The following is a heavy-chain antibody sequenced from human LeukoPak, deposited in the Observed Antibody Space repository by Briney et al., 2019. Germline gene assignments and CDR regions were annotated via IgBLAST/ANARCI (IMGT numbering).Heavy chain of an antibody. J-gene: IGHJ4*02. D-gene: IGHD6-19*01. CDR2: SSAYNGNT. CDR1: GYTFPSSG. CDR3: ARGGSSGWRTPNDDY. V-gene: IGHV1-18*01. Sequence: ASVKVSCKASGYTFPSSGISWVRQAPGQGLEWMGWSSAYNGNTNYAQKVQGRVTMTTDTSTTTAYMELRSLRSDDTAVYYCARGGSSGWRTPNDDYWGQGTLVTVSS.